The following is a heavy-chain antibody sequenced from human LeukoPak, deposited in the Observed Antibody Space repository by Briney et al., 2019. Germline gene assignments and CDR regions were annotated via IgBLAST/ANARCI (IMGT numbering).Heavy chain of an antibody. CDR3: ARTSARGAQFDY. D-gene: IGHD3-10*01. CDR2: TYASGST. Sequence: PSETLSLTCTVSGGSISNYYWSWIRQPAGMGLEWIGRTYASGSTNYNPSLKSRVTMSVDTSNNQFSLNLSSVTAADTAVYYCARTSARGAQFDYWGQGTLVTVSS. V-gene: IGHV4-4*07. J-gene: IGHJ4*02. CDR1: GGSISNYY.